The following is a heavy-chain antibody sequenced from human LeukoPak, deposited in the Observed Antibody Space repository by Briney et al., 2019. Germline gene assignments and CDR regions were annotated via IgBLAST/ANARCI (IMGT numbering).Heavy chain of an antibody. CDR3: ARDGGNSVSRNFDY. CDR2: IYFRGDT. V-gene: IGHV4-59*12. CDR1: GGSISNYY. D-gene: IGHD4-23*01. Sequence: SETLSLTCTVSGGSISNYYWSWIRQPPGRDLEWIGYIYFRGDTKYNPSLKSRVTISVDTSKDQFSLKLSSVTAADTAVYYCARDGGNSVSRNFDYWGQGTLVTVSS. J-gene: IGHJ4*02.